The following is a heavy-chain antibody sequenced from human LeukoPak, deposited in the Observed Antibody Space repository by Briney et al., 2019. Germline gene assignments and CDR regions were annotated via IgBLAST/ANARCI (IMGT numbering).Heavy chain of an antibody. V-gene: IGHV3-30-3*01. CDR1: GFTFSSYA. J-gene: IGHJ3*02. D-gene: IGHD1-26*01. Sequence: GGSLRLSCAASGFTFSSYAMHWVRQAPGKGLEWVAVISYDGSNKYYADSMKGRFTTSRDNSKNTLYLQMNSLRAEDTAVYYCARDLGDFGPPRDAFDIWGQGTMVTVSS. CDR3: ARDLGDFGPPRDAFDI. CDR2: ISYDGSNK.